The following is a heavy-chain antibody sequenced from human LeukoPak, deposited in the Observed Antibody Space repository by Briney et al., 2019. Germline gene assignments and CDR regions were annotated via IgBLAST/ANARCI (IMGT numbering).Heavy chain of an antibody. CDR3: ARRYYETNVYDRHFDH. D-gene: IGHD3-22*01. CDR1: GFTFSRDW. J-gene: IGHJ4*02. Sequence: GGSLRLSCAASGFTFSRDWMHWVRQAPGKGPVWVSRISDDGSTTTYADSVKGRFTISRDNAKSTMFLQMNSLRAEDTAVYFCARRYYETNVYDRHFDHWGQGILVTVSS. V-gene: IGHV3-74*03. CDR2: ISDDGSTT.